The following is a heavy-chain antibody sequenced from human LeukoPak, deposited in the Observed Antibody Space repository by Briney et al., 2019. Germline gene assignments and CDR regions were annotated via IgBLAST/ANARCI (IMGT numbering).Heavy chain of an antibody. CDR3: ARASQLLTLSAEYFQL. CDR2: ISSSSSTI. V-gene: IGHV3-48*01. D-gene: IGHD2-2*01. J-gene: IGHJ1*01. CDR1: GFTFSSYS. Sequence: TGGSLRLSCAASGFTFSSYSMNWVRQAPGKGLEWVSYISSSSSTIYYADSVKGRFTISRDNAKNSLYLQMNSLRAEDTAVYYYARASQLLTLSAEYFQLWGQGTLVTVSS.